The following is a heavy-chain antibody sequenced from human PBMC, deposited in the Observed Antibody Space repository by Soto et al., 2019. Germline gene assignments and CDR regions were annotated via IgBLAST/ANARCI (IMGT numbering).Heavy chain of an antibody. CDR2: IYPGDSDT. CDR3: ARTPCGGDCFDAFDI. J-gene: IGHJ3*02. V-gene: IGHV5-51*01. D-gene: IGHD2-21*02. CDR1: GYSFTIYW. Sequence: GESLRISCKGSGYSFTIYWIGWVRQMPGKGLEWMGIIYPGDSDTRYSPSFQGQATISADKSISTAYLQWSSLKASDTAMYYCARTPCGGDCFDAFDIWGQGTMVTVSS.